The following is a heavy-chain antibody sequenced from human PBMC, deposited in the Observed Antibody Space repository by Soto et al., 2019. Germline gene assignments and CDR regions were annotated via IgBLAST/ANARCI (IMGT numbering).Heavy chain of an antibody. V-gene: IGHV3-23*01. Sequence: PGGSLRLSCAASGFTFSSYAMSWVRQAPGKGLEWVSAISGSGGSTYYADSVKGRFTISRDNSKNTLYLQMNSLRAEDTAVYYCAKDHRAMVPGYNWFDPWGQGTLVTVSS. CDR2: ISGSGGST. CDR1: GFTFSSYA. J-gene: IGHJ5*02. CDR3: AKDHRAMVPGYNWFDP. D-gene: IGHD5-18*01.